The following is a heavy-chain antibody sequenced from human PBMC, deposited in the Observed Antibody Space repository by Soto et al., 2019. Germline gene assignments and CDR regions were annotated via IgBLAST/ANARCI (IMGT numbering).Heavy chain of an antibody. J-gene: IGHJ3*02. Sequence: SVTVSCNASGYTFTGYYMHWVRQAPAQGLEWMGWINPNSGGTNYAQKFQGWVTMTRDTSISTAYMELSRLRSDDTAVYYCARKTAMVTSPFDIWGQGTMVTVSS. CDR2: INPNSGGT. CDR1: GYTFTGYY. CDR3: ARKTAMVTSPFDI. D-gene: IGHD5-18*01. V-gene: IGHV1-2*04.